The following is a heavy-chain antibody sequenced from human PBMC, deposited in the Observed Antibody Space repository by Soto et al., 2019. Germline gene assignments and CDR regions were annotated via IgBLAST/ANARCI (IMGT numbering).Heavy chain of an antibody. CDR3: AKVGRYCSSTSCSSRSYFDY. CDR2: ISGGGGTT. J-gene: IGHJ4*02. CDR1: VFTFDNYA. D-gene: IGHD2-2*01. Sequence: PGWSLRLSCASSVFTFDNYAMSWVRQAPGKGLEWVSTISGGGGTTNYAASVKGRFTISRDNSKNTLYLQMNTLRAEDTAVYYCAKVGRYCSSTSCSSRSYFDYWGQGTLVTVSS. V-gene: IGHV3-23*01.